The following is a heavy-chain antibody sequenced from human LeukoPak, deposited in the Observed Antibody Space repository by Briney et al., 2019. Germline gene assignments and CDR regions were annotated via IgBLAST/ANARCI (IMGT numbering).Heavy chain of an antibody. J-gene: IGHJ4*02. V-gene: IGHV3-30*04. CDR3: ARDPPYYYDSSGYGGDY. D-gene: IGHD3-22*01. Sequence: GGSLRLSCAASGFTFSSYAMHWVRQAPGKGLEWVAVISYDGSNKYYADSVKGRFTISRDNAKNSLYLQMNSLRAEDTAVYYCARDPPYYYDSSGYGGDYWGQGTLVTVSS. CDR2: ISYDGSNK. CDR1: GFTFSSYA.